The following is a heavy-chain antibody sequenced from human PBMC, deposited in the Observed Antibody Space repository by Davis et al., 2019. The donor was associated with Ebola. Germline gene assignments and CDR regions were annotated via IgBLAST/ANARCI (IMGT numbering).Heavy chain of an antibody. J-gene: IGHJ4*02. CDR3: ARDPYYYGSGSFDY. V-gene: IGHV3-48*04. D-gene: IGHD3-10*01. Sequence: GESLKISCAASGFTFSSYWMSWVRQAPGKGLEWVSYISISGSTIYYTDSVKGRFTISRDNAKNSLYLQMNTLRAEDTAVYYCARDPYYYGSGSFDYWGQGTLVTVSS. CDR1: GFTFSSYW. CDR2: ISISGSTI.